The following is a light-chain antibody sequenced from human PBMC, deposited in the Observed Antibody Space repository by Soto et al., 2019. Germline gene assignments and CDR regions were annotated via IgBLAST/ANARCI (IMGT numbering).Light chain of an antibody. J-gene: IGKJ1*01. CDR1: QSISSW. Sequence: DIQMTQSPSTLSASLGDRVTITCRASQSISSWLAWYQQKPGKAPKLLIYKASSLESGVPSRFSGSESGTEFTLTISSLQPDDFATYYCQQYTTYWWTFVQGTKVEIK. V-gene: IGKV1-5*03. CDR3: QQYTTYWWT. CDR2: KAS.